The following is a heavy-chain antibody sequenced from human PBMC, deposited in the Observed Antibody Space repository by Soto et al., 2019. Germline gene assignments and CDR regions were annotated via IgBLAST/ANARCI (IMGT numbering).Heavy chain of an antibody. CDR3: ARDVDADFRTDFDY. D-gene: IGHD4-17*01. J-gene: IGHJ4*02. V-gene: IGHV3-7*01. Sequence: GGSLRLSCAASGFTFSSYWMSWVRQAPGKGLEWVANIKQDGSEKYYVDSVKGRFTISRDNSKNTVFLQMNSLRTEDTAVYYCARDVDADFRTDFDYWGRGTLVTVSS. CDR2: IKQDGSEK. CDR1: GFTFSSYW.